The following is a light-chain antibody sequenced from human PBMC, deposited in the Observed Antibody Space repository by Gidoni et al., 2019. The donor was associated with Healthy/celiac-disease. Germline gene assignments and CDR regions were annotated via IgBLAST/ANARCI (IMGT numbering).Light chain of an antibody. V-gene: IGKV1-39*01. CDR2: AAS. J-gene: IGKJ3*01. CDR1: QSISSY. CDR3: QQSYSTPPFT. Sequence: DIKMNQSPASLSASVGSRVTTTCRVSQSISSYLNWYQQKQGKAPKLLIYAASSLQSGVPSRFIGSGSGTDFTLTISSLQPDDFSTYYCQQSYSTPPFTFXPXTKVDIK.